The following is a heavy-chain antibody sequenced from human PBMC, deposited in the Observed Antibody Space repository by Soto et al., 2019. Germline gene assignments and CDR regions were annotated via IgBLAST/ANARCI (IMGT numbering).Heavy chain of an antibody. V-gene: IGHV4-31*03. CDR1: GGSISSGGYY. Sequence: SETLSLTCTVSGGSISSGGYYWSWIRQHPGKGLEWIGYIYYSGSTYYNPSLKSRVTISVDTSKNQFSLKLSSVTAADTAVYYCARVDRTTETYYFDYWGQGTLVTVSS. J-gene: IGHJ4*02. CDR3: ARVDRTTETYYFDY. CDR2: IYYSGST. D-gene: IGHD4-17*01.